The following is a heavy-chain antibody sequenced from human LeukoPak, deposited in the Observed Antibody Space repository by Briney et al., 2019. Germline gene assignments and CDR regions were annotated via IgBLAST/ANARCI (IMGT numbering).Heavy chain of an antibody. V-gene: IGHV4-38-2*01. Sequence: SGTLSLTCAVSGYSISSGYYWGWIRQPPGKGLEWIGSIYHSGSTYYNPSLKSRVTISVDTSKNQFSLKLSSVTAADTAVYYCARRSGIQLWLDWGQGTLVTVSS. CDR3: ARRSGIQLWLD. D-gene: IGHD5-18*01. CDR1: GYSISSGYY. J-gene: IGHJ4*02. CDR2: IYHSGST.